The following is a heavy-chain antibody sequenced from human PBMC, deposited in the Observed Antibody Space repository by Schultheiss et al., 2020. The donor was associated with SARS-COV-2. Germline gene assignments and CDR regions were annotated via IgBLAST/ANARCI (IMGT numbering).Heavy chain of an antibody. CDR1: GFTFSRYG. V-gene: IGHV3-23*01. CDR2: ISGSGGST. D-gene: IGHD2-2*01. J-gene: IGHJ4*02. CDR3: AKGGYDVVVPAASSFDY. Sequence: GGSLRLSCAASGFTFSRYGMYWVRQAPGKGLEWVSAISGSGGSTYYADSVKGRFTISRDNSKNTLYLQMNSLRAEDTAVYYCAKGGYDVVVPAASSFDYWGQGTLVTVSS.